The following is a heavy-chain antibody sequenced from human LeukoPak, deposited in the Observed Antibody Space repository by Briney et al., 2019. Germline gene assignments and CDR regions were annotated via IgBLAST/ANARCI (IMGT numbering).Heavy chain of an antibody. V-gene: IGHV3-23*01. J-gene: IGHJ4*02. CDR2: ISGSGDST. CDR3: AKDVGLTVAFFDY. Sequence: PGGSLRLSCAASGFTFSSYAMSWVRQAPGKGLEWVSAISGSGDSTYYADSVKGRFTISRDNSKNTLYLQMNSLRAEDTAVYYCAKDVGLTVAFFDYWGQGTLVTVSS. D-gene: IGHD1-26*01. CDR1: GFTFSSYA.